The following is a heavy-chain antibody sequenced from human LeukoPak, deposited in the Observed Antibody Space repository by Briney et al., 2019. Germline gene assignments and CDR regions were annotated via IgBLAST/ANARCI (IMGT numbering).Heavy chain of an antibody. CDR2: ISSSSSYI. D-gene: IGHD2/OR15-2a*01. J-gene: IGHJ4*02. V-gene: IGHV3-21*01. CDR1: GFTFSSYS. CDR3: ARDRISGEYYFDY. Sequence: KPGGSLRLSCAASGFTFSSYSMNWVRQAPGKGLEWVSPISSSSSYIYYADSVKGRFTISRDNAKNSLYLQMNSLRAEDMAVYYCARDRISGEYYFDYWGQGTLVTVSS.